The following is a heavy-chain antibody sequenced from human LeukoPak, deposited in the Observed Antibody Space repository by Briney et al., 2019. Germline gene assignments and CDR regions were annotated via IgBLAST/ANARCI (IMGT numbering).Heavy chain of an antibody. D-gene: IGHD1-1*01. Sequence: SETLSLTCTVSGGSISSYYWSWIRQPPGKGLGWIGYIDYSGSTNYNPSFRSRATISVDTSKNQFSLRLSSVTAADTAVYYCARLNGGVWGKGTTVTVSS. CDR3: ARLNGGV. V-gene: IGHV4-59*01. CDR2: IDYSGST. J-gene: IGHJ6*04. CDR1: GGSISSYY.